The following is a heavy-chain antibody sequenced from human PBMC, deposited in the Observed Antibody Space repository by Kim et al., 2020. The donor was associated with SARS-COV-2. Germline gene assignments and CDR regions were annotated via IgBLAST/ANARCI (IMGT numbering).Heavy chain of an antibody. V-gene: IGHV4-39*01. D-gene: IGHD3-3*01. Sequence: SETLSLTCTVSGGSISSSSYYWGWIRQPPGKGLEWIGSIYYSGSTYYNPSLKSRVTISVDTSKNQFSLKLSSVTAADTAVYYCARHKAFMIFAGSYWFDPWGQGTLVTVSS. CDR3: ARHKAFMIFAGSYWFDP. CDR1: GGSISSSSYY. J-gene: IGHJ5*02. CDR2: IYYSGST.